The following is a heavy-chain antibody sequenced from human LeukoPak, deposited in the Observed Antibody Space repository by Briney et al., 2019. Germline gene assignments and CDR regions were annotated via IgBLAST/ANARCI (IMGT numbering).Heavy chain of an antibody. D-gene: IGHD3-3*01. CDR1: GFTFNNDG. Sequence: PGGSMRLSCAASGFTFNNDGMHWVRQAPGKGLEWVAFIRYDGSRKYSADSGKGRFTISRDNSKNTLYLQMSSLRAEDTAVYYFAKDSPYRDDFWTTPLDYWGQGTLVTVSP. CDR2: IRYDGSRK. J-gene: IGHJ4*02. V-gene: IGHV3-30*02. CDR3: AKDSPYRDDFWTTPLDY.